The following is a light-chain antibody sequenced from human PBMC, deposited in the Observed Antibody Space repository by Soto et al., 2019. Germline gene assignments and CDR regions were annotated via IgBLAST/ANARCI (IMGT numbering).Light chain of an antibody. CDR2: EVS. Sequence: EIVLTQSPATLSLSPGDRATLSCRASQSVSNFLAWYQQKPGQAPRLLIYEVSNRATGIPARFSGSGSGTDFTLTISSLEPEDFAVYYCQQYGSSPRTFGQGTKVDI. V-gene: IGKV3-11*01. J-gene: IGKJ1*01. CDR3: QQYGSSPRT. CDR1: QSVSNF.